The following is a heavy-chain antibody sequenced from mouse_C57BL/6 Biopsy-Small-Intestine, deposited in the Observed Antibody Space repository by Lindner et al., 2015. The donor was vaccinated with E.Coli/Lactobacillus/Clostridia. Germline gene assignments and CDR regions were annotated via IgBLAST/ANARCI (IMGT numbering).Heavy chain of an antibody. D-gene: IGHD1-1*01. CDR2: IYPRDGST. V-gene: IGHV1-85*01. J-gene: IGHJ1*03. CDR3: ARDGSSYLTYWYFDV. CDR1: GYTFTSYD. Sequence: VQLQESGPELVKPGASVKLSCKASGYTFTSYDINWVKQRPGQGLEWIGWIYPRDGSTNYNEKFKGKATLTVDTSSSTAYMELHSLTSGDSAVYFCARDGSSYLTYWYFDVWGTGTTVTVSS.